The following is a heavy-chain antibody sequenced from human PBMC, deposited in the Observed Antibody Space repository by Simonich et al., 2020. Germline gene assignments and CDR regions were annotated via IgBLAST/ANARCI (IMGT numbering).Heavy chain of an antibody. D-gene: IGHD6-6*01. CDR3: ARARLYSSSHAFDI. V-gene: IGHV1-2*02. Sequence: QVQLVQSGAEVKKPGASVKVSCKASGYTFTGYYMHWVRQAPGQGLEWMGWINPNRGGTNYAQKFQGRVTMTRDTSISTAYMELSRLRSDDTAVYYCARARLYSSSHAFDIWDQGTMVTVSS. CDR2: INPNRGGT. J-gene: IGHJ3*02. CDR1: GYTFTGYY.